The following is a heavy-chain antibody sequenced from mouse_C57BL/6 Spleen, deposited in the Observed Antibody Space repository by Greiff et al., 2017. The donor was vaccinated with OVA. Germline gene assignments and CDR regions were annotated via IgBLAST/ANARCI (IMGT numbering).Heavy chain of an antibody. V-gene: IGHV1-64*01. CDR2: IHPNSGST. CDR3: ARGDGYYFDY. CDR1: GYTFTSYW. Sequence: VQLQQPGAELVKPGASVKLSCKASGYTFTSYWMHWVKQRPGQGLEWIGMIHPNSGSTNYNEKFKRKATLTVDKSSSTAYMQLSSLTSEDSAVYYCARGDGYYFDYWGQGTTLTVSS. J-gene: IGHJ2*01. D-gene: IGHD2-3*01.